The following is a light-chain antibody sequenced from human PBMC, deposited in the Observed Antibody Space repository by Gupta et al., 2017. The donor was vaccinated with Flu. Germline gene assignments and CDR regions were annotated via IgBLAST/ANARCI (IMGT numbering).Light chain of an antibody. V-gene: IGKV1-9*01. CDR1: QGISSY. J-gene: IGKJ5*01. CDR2: AAS. CDR3: QQLNSYPRIT. Sequence: DIQLTQSPSFLSASVGDRVTITCRASQGISSYLAWYQQKPGKAPKLLIYAASTLQSGVPSRFSGSGSGTEFTFTISSLQPEDFATYYCQQLNSYPRITFGQGTRLEIK.